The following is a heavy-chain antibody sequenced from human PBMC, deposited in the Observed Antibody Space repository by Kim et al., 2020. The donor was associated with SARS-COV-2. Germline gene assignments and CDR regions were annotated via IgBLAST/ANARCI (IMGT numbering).Heavy chain of an antibody. V-gene: IGHV4-34*01. CDR1: GGSFSGYY. Sequence: SETLSLTCAVYGGSFSGYYWSWIRQPPGKGLEWIGEINHSGSTNYNPSLKSRVTISVDTSKNQFSLKLSSVTAADTAVYYCARRRPSDYYDSSGWVDYWGQGTLVTVSS. J-gene: IGHJ4*02. D-gene: IGHD3-22*01. CDR2: INHSGST. CDR3: ARRRPSDYYDSSGWVDY.